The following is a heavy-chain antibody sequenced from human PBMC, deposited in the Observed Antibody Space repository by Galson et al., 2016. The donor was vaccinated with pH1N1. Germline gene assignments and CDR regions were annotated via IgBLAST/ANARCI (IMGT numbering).Heavy chain of an antibody. CDR1: GFTFSSYA. D-gene: IGHD3-3*01. Sequence: SLRLSCAASGFTFSSYAMTWVRQAPGKGLRWVSTISSSYGNIFYADSVRGRFTISRDNSKNTLYLHLNSLRAEDTALYYCAKLGNGFYEFDHWGQGALVTVSS. CDR2: ISSSYGNI. CDR3: AKLGNGFYEFDH. V-gene: IGHV3-23*01. J-gene: IGHJ4*02.